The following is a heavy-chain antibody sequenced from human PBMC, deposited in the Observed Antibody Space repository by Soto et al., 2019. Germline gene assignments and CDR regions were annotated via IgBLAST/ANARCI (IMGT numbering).Heavy chain of an antibody. D-gene: IGHD3-22*01. CDR1: GFTFSDYA. CDR2: ISYHGSNK. V-gene: IGHV3-30-3*01. CDR3: SVDRSGSLSDY. J-gene: IGHJ4*02. Sequence: ESGGGVVLPGRSLRLSCAASGFTFSDYAIHWVRQAPGKGLEWVAFISYHGSNKYYADSVKGRFTISRDNSKNTLYLQVNSMRAEDTAVDYCSVDRSGSLSDYWGQGTLVTVSS.